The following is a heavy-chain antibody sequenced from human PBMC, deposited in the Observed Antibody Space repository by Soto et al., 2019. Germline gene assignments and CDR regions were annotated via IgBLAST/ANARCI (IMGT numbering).Heavy chain of an antibody. Sequence: GGSLRLSCAASGFTFSSYAMHWVRQAPGKGLEWVAVISYDGSNKYYADSVKGRFTISRDNSKNTLYLQMNSLRAEDTAVYYCARAQDIVVVPAAKYYYYYGMDVWGQGTTVTVSS. CDR3: ARAQDIVVVPAAKYYYYYGMDV. D-gene: IGHD2-2*01. V-gene: IGHV3-30-3*01. CDR2: ISYDGSNK. CDR1: GFTFSSYA. J-gene: IGHJ6*02.